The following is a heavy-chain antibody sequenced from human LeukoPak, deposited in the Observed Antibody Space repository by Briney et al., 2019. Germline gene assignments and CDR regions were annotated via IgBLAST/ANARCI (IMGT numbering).Heavy chain of an antibody. J-gene: IGHJ4*02. Sequence: SEALSLTCTVSAASVSTGTYFSVYLRQPPGQGPQWLGSIYYSGSTYYSPSLESRITMSMDTSKNQFYLQLTSVTATDMAVYYCATTERRDFSTGYWGQGSLVTVSS. CDR3: ATTERRDFSTGY. V-gene: IGHV4-39*01. CDR1: AASVSTGTYF. D-gene: IGHD2/OR15-2a*01. CDR2: IYYSGST.